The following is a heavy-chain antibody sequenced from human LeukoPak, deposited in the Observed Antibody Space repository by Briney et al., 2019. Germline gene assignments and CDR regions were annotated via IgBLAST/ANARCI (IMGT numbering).Heavy chain of an antibody. CDR3: TRGYRGLPDFEY. CDR2: FYTSGSA. D-gene: IGHD1-26*01. Sequence: SETLSLTCTVFGDSIGTFYWSWVRQSAGKGVEWIGRFYTSGSANYNASLKSRATMSVDTSKNQFFLKLISVTAADTAIYYCTRGYRGLPDFEYWGQGILVTVSS. V-gene: IGHV4-4*07. CDR1: GDSIGTFY. J-gene: IGHJ4*02.